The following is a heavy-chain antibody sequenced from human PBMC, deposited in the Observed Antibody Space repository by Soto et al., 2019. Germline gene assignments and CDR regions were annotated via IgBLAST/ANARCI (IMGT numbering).Heavy chain of an antibody. D-gene: IGHD3-16*02. Sequence: QVQLQESGPGLVKPSETLSLTCTVSGGSISSYYWSWIRQPPGKGLEWIGYIYYSGSTNYNPSLKSRVTISVDTSKNQFSLKLSSVTAADTAVYYCARVTWNEECGGVIEYWGQGTLVTVSS. CDR1: GGSISSYY. V-gene: IGHV4-59*01. CDR3: ARVTWNEECGGVIEY. CDR2: IYYSGST. J-gene: IGHJ4*02.